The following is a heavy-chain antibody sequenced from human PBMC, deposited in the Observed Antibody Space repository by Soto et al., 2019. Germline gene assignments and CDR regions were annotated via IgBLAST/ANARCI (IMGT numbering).Heavy chain of an antibody. CDR3: AKDRGPTSYFDY. Sequence: VQLVESGGGLVQPGGSLRLSCAASGFTFSSYGMHWVRQAPGKGLEWVAVISYDGSNKYYADSVKGRFTISRDNSKNTLYLQMNSLRAEDTAVYYCAKDRGPTSYFDYWGQGTLVTVSS. J-gene: IGHJ4*02. D-gene: IGHD3-10*01. CDR1: GFTFSSYG. CDR2: ISYDGSNK. V-gene: IGHV3-30*18.